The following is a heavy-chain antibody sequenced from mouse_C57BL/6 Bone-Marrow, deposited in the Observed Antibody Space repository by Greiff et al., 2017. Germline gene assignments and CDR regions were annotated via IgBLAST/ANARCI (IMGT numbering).Heavy chain of an antibody. D-gene: IGHD1-1*01. CDR3: ANGGSSVAMDY. CDR1: GFNIKNTY. V-gene: IGHV14-3*01. J-gene: IGHJ4*01. CDR2: IDPANGNT. Sequence: VQLKESVAELVRPGASVKLSCTASGFNIKNTYMHWVKQRPEQGLEWIGRIDPANGNTKYAPKFPGKATITADTSSNTAYLQLSSLTSEDTAIYYCANGGSSVAMDYWGQGTSVTVAS.